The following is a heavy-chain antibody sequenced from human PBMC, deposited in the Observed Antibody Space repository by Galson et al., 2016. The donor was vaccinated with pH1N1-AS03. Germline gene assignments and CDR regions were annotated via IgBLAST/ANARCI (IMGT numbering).Heavy chain of an antibody. D-gene: IGHD2-2*01. J-gene: IGHJ3*01. CDR3: ARDWGSSWTSRPTFDF. CDR2: ISSRGSTK. V-gene: IGHV3-11*01. Sequence: SLRLSCAASGFTFTDYYMTWIRQAPGKGLELISYISSRGSTKYYADSVKGRFAISRDDTKKSVYLQMDRLRVEDTAVYYCARDWGSSWTSRPTFDFWGQGTMVAVSA. CDR1: GFTFTDYY.